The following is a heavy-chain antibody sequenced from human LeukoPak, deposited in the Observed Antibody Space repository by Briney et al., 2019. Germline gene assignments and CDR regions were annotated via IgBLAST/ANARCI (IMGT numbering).Heavy chain of an antibody. D-gene: IGHD3-22*01. CDR2: INHSGST. J-gene: IGHJ4*02. Sequence: SETLSLTCAVYGGSFSGYYWSWIRQPPGKGLEWIGEINHSGSTNYNPSLKSRVTISVDTSKNQLSLKLSSVTAADTAVYYCARRRYSRHYYDSSGYYPFDYWGQGTLVTVSS. CDR3: ARRRYSRHYYDSSGYYPFDY. CDR1: GGSFSGYY. V-gene: IGHV4-34*01.